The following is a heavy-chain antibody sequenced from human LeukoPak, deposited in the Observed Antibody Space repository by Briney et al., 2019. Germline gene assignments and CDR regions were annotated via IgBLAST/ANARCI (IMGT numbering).Heavy chain of an antibody. Sequence: SETLSLTCTVSDYSISSGYYWGWIRQPPGKGLEWIGSIYHSGSTYYNPSLKSRVTISIDTSKNQFSLKLTSVTAADTAVYYCARMVQSTDSSGFYLPEYFQHWGQGTLVTVSS. CDR3: ARMVQSTDSSGFYLPEYFQH. CDR2: IYHSGST. J-gene: IGHJ1*01. V-gene: IGHV4-38-2*02. D-gene: IGHD3-22*01. CDR1: DYSISSGYY.